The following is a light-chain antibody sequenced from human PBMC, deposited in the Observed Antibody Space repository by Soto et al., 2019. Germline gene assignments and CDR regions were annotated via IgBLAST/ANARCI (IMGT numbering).Light chain of an antibody. CDR1: STNVGGYPY. J-gene: IGLJ1*01. CDR3: SSYAGSNNYV. V-gene: IGLV2-8*01. Sequence: QSALTQPPSASGSPGQSVTISCTGTSTNVGGYPYVSWYQQHPGKAPKVIIAEVSNRPSGVPDRFSGSKSGNTASLTVSGLQAEDEADYYCSSYAGSNNYVFGTGTKVTVL. CDR2: EVS.